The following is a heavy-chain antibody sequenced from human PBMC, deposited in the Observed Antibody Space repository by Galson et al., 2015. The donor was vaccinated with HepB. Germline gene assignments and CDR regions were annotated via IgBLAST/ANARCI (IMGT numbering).Heavy chain of an antibody. Sequence: SVKVSCKVSGYTLTELSMHWVRQAPGKGLEWMGGFDPEDGETIYAQKFQGRVTMTEDTSTDTAYMELSSLRSEDTAVYYCATGLPPEGRSAVWYFDYWGQGTLVTVSS. CDR3: ATGLPPEGRSAVWYFDY. CDR2: FDPEDGET. D-gene: IGHD6-25*01. V-gene: IGHV1-24*01. J-gene: IGHJ4*02. CDR1: GYTLTELS.